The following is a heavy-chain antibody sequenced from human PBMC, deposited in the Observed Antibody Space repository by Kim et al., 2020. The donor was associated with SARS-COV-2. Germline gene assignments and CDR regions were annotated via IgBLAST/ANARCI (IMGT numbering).Heavy chain of an antibody. V-gene: IGHV4-34*01. Sequence: SETLSLTCAVYGGSFSGYYWSWIRHPPGKGLECFGEINHIGSTNYNPSLNSRVTISVDTSTNPFSLKLSSFSSAATSFFYCSSSGWPSLFRPLFYYFY. CDR3: SSSGWPSLFRPLFYYFY. D-gene: IGHD3-9*01. J-gene: IGHJ4*01. CDR2: INHIGST. CDR1: GGSFSGYY.